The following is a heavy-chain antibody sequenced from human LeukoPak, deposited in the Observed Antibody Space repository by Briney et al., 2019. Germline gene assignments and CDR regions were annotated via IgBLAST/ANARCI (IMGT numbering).Heavy chain of an antibody. CDR1: GGSISSADYY. CDR3: ARVRRSSFDY. J-gene: IGHJ4*02. Sequence: SQTLSLTCTVSGGSISSADYYWSWIRQPPGKGLEWIGYIYYSGSTYYNPSLKSRVTISLDTSKNQFSLKLSSVTAADTAVFYCARVRRSSFDYWGQGTLVTVSS. D-gene: IGHD3-10*01. CDR2: IYYSGST. V-gene: IGHV4-30-4*08.